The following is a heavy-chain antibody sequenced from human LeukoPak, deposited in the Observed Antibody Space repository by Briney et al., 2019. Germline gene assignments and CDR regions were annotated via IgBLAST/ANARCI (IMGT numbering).Heavy chain of an antibody. CDR2: ISYDGSNK. D-gene: IGHD3-22*01. V-gene: IGHV3-30-3*01. CDR1: GFTFSSYA. Sequence: GGSLRLSCAASGFTFSSYAMHWVRQAPGKGLEWVAVISYDGSNKYYADSVKGRFTISRDNSKNTLYLHMTSLRAEDTAVYYCARAHLPHYYDSSGWYYFDYWGQGTLVTVSS. CDR3: ARAHLPHYYDSSGWYYFDY. J-gene: IGHJ4*02.